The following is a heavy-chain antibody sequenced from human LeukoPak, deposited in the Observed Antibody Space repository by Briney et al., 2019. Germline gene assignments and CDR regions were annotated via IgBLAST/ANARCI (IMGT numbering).Heavy chain of an antibody. CDR1: GYTFTSYA. D-gene: IGHD3-22*01. CDR2: INPNSGGT. CDR3: ARDLIYERYYYDSSGYYYFDY. J-gene: IGHJ4*02. V-gene: IGHV1-2*02. Sequence: ASVKVSCKASGYTFTSYAMNWVRQAPGQGLEWMGWINPNSGGTNYAQKFQGRVTMTRDTSISTAYMELSRLRSDDTAVYYCARDLIYERYYYDSSGYYYFDYWGQGTLVTVSS.